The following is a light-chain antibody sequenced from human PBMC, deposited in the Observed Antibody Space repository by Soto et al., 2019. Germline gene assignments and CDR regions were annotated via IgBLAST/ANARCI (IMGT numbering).Light chain of an antibody. CDR3: GTWDNNLSAWV. Sequence: QSVLTQPPSVSAAPGQKVSISCSGSSSNIGRDHVSWYQHLPGTAPKLLIYEDSQRPSGIPDRFSGSKSDTSATLDITGVQTGDEADYYCGTWDNNLSAWVFGGGTQLTVL. CDR2: EDS. V-gene: IGLV1-51*01. J-gene: IGLJ3*02. CDR1: SSNIGRDH.